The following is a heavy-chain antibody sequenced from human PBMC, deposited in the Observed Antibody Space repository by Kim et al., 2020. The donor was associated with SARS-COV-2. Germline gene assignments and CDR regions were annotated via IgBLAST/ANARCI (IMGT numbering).Heavy chain of an antibody. V-gene: IGHV3-15*01. D-gene: IGHD3-10*01. Sequence: GGSLRLSCAASGFTFSNAWMNWVRQAPGKGLEWVGRIKRKTDGETTDYAAPVKARFSISSDESKKMLYLQMNSLKTDDTAVYYCTGSWRAFDIWGQGTMVTVSS. J-gene: IGHJ3*02. CDR1: GFTFSNAW. CDR3: TGSWRAFDI. CDR2: IKRKTDGETT.